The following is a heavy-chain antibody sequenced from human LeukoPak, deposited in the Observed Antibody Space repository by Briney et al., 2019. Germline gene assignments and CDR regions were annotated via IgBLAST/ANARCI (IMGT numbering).Heavy chain of an antibody. CDR3: ARGRGYSGYDYPPLFDY. J-gene: IGHJ4*02. CDR1: GGSFSGYY. V-gene: IGHV4-34*01. Sequence: SETLSLTCAVYGGSFSGYYWSWVRQAPGKGLEWIGEINHGGSTNYTPSLNSRFTISVYTSNNQFSLKLSSLTAADTAVYYCARGRGYSGYDYPPLFDYWGQGTLVTVSS. D-gene: IGHD5-12*01. CDR2: INHGGST.